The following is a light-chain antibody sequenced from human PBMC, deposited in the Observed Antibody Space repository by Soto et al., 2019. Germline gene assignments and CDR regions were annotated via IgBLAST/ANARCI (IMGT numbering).Light chain of an antibody. CDR2: EVS. J-gene: IGLJ1*01. V-gene: IGLV2-14*01. Sequence: QSALTQPASVSGSPGQSITISCTGTSSDVGGYNYVSWYQQHPGKAPKLMIYEVSNRPSGVSNRFSGSKSGNTASLTIYGLQAEDEADYYCSSYTSSSTYVFGTGTMVTVL. CDR1: SSDVGGYNY. CDR3: SSYTSSSTYV.